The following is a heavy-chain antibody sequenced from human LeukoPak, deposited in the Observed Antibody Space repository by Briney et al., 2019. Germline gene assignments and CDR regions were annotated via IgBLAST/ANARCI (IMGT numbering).Heavy chain of an antibody. J-gene: IGHJ4*02. D-gene: IGHD3-9*01. CDR2: ISYDGSNK. Sequence: LSGGSLRLSCAASGFTFSSYGVHWVRQAPGKGLEWVAVISYDGSNKYYADSVKGRFTISRDNAKNSLYLQMNSLRAEDTAVYYCASLMGGTYYDILTGYYKAPEEYWGQGTLVTVSS. V-gene: IGHV3-30*03. CDR1: GFTFSSYG. CDR3: ASLMGGTYYDILTGYYKAPEEY.